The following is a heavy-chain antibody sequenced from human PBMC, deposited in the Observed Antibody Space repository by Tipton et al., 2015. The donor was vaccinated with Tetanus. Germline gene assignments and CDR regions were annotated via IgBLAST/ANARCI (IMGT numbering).Heavy chain of an antibody. V-gene: IGHV5-51*01. CDR1: GYTFTDNW. CDR3: AKGDSFHI. Sequence: QLVQSGAEIKKPGESLNISCQASGYTFTDNWIGWVRQRPGKGLEWMGVIYTGDSHVQFSPSFQGRVTFSVDKSITTAYLQWKSLRASDTAMYFCAKGDSFHIRGQGTMVIVSS. D-gene: IGHD2-21*01. J-gene: IGHJ3*02. CDR2: IYTGDSHV.